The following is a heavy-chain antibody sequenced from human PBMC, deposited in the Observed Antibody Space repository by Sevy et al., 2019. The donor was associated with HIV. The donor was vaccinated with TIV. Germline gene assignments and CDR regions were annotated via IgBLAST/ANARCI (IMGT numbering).Heavy chain of an antibody. CDR1: GGSISSYY. CDR2: IYYSGST. J-gene: IGHJ4*02. V-gene: IGHV4-59*01. CDR3: ARDMLGYCSSTSCYAEGYFDY. Sequence: SETLSLTCTVSGGSISSYYWSWIRQPPGKGLEWIGYIYYSGSTNYNPSLKTRVTISVDTSKNQFSLKPSSVTAADTAVHYCARDMLGYCSSTSCYAEGYFDYWGQGTLVTVSS. D-gene: IGHD2-2*01.